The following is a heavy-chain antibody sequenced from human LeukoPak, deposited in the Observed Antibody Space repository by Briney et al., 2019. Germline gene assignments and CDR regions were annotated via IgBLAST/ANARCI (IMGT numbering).Heavy chain of an antibody. Sequence: GGSLRLSCAASGFTFSSYWMSWVRQAPGKGLEWVANIKQDGSEKYYVDSVKGRFTISRDNAKNSLYLQMNSLRAEDTAVYYCARDSGRLTYSCDYWGQGTLVTVSS. CDR1: GFTFSSYW. CDR3: ARDSGRLTYSCDY. V-gene: IGHV3-7*01. J-gene: IGHJ4*02. D-gene: IGHD3-10*01. CDR2: IKQDGSEK.